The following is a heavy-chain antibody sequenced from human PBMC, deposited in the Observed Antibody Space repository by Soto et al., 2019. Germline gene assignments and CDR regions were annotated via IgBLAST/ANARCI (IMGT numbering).Heavy chain of an antibody. CDR3: ARELNTVTTRDAFDI. CDR1: GFTFSTYG. Sequence: GGSLRLSCAESGFTFSTYGMHWVRQAPGKGLEWVAVIWSDEDNKYYADSVKGRFTISRDNSKNTLYLQMNSLRAEDTAVYYCARELNTVTTRDAFDIWGQGTMVTVSS. D-gene: IGHD4-17*01. J-gene: IGHJ3*02. CDR2: IWSDEDNK. V-gene: IGHV3-33*01.